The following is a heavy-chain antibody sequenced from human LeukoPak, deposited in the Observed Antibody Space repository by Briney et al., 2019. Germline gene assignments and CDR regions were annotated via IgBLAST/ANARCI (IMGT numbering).Heavy chain of an antibody. CDR2: ISGSGGST. Sequence: PGGTLRLSCAASGFTFSSYAMSWVRQAPGKGLEWVSAISGSGGSTYYADSVKGRFTISRDNSKNTLYLQMNSLRAEDTAVYYCAKDLHDDGDYGRHNFDYWGQGTLVTVSS. CDR3: AKDLHDDGDYGRHNFDY. J-gene: IGHJ4*02. V-gene: IGHV3-23*01. D-gene: IGHD4-17*01. CDR1: GFTFSSYA.